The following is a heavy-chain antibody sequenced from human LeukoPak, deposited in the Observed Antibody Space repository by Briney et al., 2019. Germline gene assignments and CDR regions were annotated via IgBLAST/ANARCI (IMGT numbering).Heavy chain of an antibody. V-gene: IGHV3-23*01. CDR1: GFTFSDAW. D-gene: IGHD3-10*01. Sequence: GGSLRLSCAASGFTFSDAWVTWVRQAPGKGLEWVSVISNSAGSTFYADSVKGRFTISRDNSKNTLYLQMNSLRAEDTAVYYCAKRASGSGTSLYYFDYWGQGTLVTVSS. CDR2: ISNSAGST. J-gene: IGHJ4*02. CDR3: AKRASGSGTSLYYFDY.